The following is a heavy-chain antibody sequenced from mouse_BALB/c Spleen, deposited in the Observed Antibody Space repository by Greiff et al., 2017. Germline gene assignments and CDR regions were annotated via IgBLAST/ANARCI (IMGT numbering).Heavy chain of an antibody. V-gene: IGHV1-87*01. J-gene: IGHJ1*01. Sequence: QVQLQQSGAELARPGASVKLSCKASGYTFTSYWMQWVKQRPGQGLEWIGAIYPGDGDTRYTQKFKGKATLTADKSSSTAYMQLSSWASEDSAVYYCARGGLGRGDFDVWGAGTTVTVSS. CDR1: GYTFTSYW. CDR2: IYPGDGDT. D-gene: IGHD4-1*01. CDR3: ARGGLGRGDFDV.